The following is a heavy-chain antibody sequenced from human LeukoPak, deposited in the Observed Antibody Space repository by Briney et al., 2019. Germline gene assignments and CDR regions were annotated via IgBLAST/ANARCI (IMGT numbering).Heavy chain of an antibody. Sequence: SETLSLTCTVSGGSIGSGSYFWSWIRQPAGKGLEWIGRIHTSGSTNYNPSLKSRVTISVDTSKNQFSLKLSSVTAADTAVYYCARDRYYYDSSGYYPGYYYMDVWGKGTTVTVSS. CDR3: ARDRYYYDSSGYYPGYYYMDV. CDR2: IHTSGST. CDR1: GGSIGSGSYF. V-gene: IGHV4-61*02. D-gene: IGHD3-22*01. J-gene: IGHJ6*03.